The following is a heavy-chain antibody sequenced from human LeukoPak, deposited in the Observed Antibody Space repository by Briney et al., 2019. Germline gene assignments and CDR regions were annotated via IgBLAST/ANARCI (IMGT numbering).Heavy chain of an antibody. CDR1: GGTFSSYA. CDR3: ARGYYDLLTGHVVTYYFVY. Sequence: GSSVKVSCKASGGTFSSYAISWVRQAPGQGLEWMGGIIPIFGTANYAQKFQGRVTITADESTSTAYMELSSLRSEDTAVYYCARGYYDLLTGHVVTYYFVYWGQGTLVTVSS. D-gene: IGHD3-9*01. J-gene: IGHJ4*02. V-gene: IGHV1-69*01. CDR2: IIPIFGTA.